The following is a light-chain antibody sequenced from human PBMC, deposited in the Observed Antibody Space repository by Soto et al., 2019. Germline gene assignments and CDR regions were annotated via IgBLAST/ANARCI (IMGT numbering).Light chain of an antibody. CDR1: QSVSSSY. CDR3: QQYNNWPLGA. V-gene: IGKV3-20*01. J-gene: IGKJ3*01. Sequence: EIVLTQSPGTLSLSPGERATLSCRASQSVSSSYLAWYQQKPGQAPRLLIYGTSSRATAIPDRFSGSGSGTDFTLTISRLEPEDFAVYYCQQYNNWPLGAFGPGTKVDIK. CDR2: GTS.